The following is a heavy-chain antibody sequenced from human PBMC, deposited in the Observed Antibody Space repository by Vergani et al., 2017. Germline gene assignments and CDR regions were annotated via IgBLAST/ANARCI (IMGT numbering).Heavy chain of an antibody. CDR1: GGSISSYY. Sequence: QVQLQESGPGLVKPSETLSLTCTVSGGSISSYYWRWIRQPPGKGLEWIGYIYTSGSTNYNPSLKSRVTISVDTSKNQFSRKLSSVTAADTAVYYCARLSGYYYGSGTFDYWGQGTLVTVSS. CDR2: IYTSGST. CDR3: ARLSGYYYGSGTFDY. V-gene: IGHV4-4*09. D-gene: IGHD1-26*01. J-gene: IGHJ4*02.